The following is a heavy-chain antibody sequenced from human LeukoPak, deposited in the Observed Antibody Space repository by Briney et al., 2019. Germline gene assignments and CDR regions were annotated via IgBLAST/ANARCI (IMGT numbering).Heavy chain of an antibody. V-gene: IGHV4-39*01. CDR3: ASLRERSYYTRGFDY. D-gene: IGHD5-18*01. CDR2: IYYSGST. CDR1: GGSISSSSYY. Sequence: SETLSLTCTVSGGSISSSSYYWGWIRQPPGKGLEWIGSIYYSGSTYYNPSLKSRVTISVDTSKNQFSLKLSSVTAADTAVYYCASLRERSYYTRGFDYWGQGSLVTVSS. J-gene: IGHJ4*02.